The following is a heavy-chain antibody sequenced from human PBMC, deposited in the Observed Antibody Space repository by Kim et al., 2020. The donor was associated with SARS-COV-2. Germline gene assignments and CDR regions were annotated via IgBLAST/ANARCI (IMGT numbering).Heavy chain of an antibody. CDR2: INPSGGST. CDR1: GYTFTSYY. Sequence: ASVKVSCKASGYTFTSYYMHWVRQAPGQGLEWMGIINPSGGSTSYAQKFQGRVTMTRDTSTSTVYMELSSLRSEDTAMYYCARDLPYCSGGSCYSGYDYWGQGTLVTVSS. D-gene: IGHD2-15*01. CDR3: ARDLPYCSGGSCYSGYDY. J-gene: IGHJ4*02. V-gene: IGHV1-46*01.